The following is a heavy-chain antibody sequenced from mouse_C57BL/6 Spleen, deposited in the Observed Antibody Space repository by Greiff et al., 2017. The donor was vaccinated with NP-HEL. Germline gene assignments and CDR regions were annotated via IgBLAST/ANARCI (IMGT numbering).Heavy chain of an antibody. V-gene: IGHV1-69*01. CDR1: GYTFTSYW. CDR3: ARRDYYGSPYFDY. CDR2: IDPSDSYT. J-gene: IGHJ2*01. D-gene: IGHD1-1*01. Sequence: VQLQQPGAELVMPGASVKLSCKASGYTFTSYWMHWVKQRPGQGLEWIGEIDPSDSYTNYNQKFKGKSTLTVDKSSSTAYMQLSSLTSEDSAVYYCARRDYYGSPYFDYWGQGTTLTVSS.